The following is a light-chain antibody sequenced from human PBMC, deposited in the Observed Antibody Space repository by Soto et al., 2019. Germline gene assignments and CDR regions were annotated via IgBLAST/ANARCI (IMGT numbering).Light chain of an antibody. CDR2: DAS. CDR1: PDVSNY. Sequence: DIQMTQSPSSLSASVGDRVTITCQARPDVSNYLNWYQQKPGKPPKLLIYDASNLEAGVPSRFSGNGSGTDFTFTISSLQPEDIATYYCQQYHNLLLTFGGGTKVEI. V-gene: IGKV1-33*01. J-gene: IGKJ4*01. CDR3: QQYHNLLLT.